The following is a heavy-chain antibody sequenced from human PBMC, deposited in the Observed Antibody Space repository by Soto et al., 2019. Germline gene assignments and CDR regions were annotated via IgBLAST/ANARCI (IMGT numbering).Heavy chain of an antibody. CDR3: ARFDYADFRNWFDA. CDR2: IYFTGTT. J-gene: IGHJ5*02. Sequence: SETLSLTCTVSCGSISSGGYSWRWLRQYPGKGVEWIGYIYFTGTTYYSPSLKSRVTISVDTSKNQFSLKLRSVTAADTALYYCARFDYADFRNWFDAGGQGTLVTVPS. D-gene: IGHD4-17*01. CDR1: CGSISSGGYS. V-gene: IGHV4-31*03.